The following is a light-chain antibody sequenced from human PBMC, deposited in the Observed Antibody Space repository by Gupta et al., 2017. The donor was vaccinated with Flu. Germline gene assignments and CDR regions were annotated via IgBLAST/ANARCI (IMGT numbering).Light chain of an antibody. CDR2: DAS. CDR1: QGIGNF. CDR3: QQYDDVPLT. Sequence: DVQMTQSPSSLSASVGDRVTITCQASQGIGNFLNWYQQKPGKAPKLLIYDASNLETGVPSRFSGSGSRTDFTFTISSLQPEDIATYYCQQYDDVPLTFGGGTKVEIK. J-gene: IGKJ4*01. V-gene: IGKV1-33*01.